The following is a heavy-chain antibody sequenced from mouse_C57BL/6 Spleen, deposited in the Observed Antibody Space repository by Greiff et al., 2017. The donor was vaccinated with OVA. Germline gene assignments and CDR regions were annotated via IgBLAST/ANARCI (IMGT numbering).Heavy chain of an antibody. CDR3: ARHFITTVVANMDY. CDR1: GFTFSSYG. Sequence: EVQLVESGGDLVKPGGSLKLSCAASGFTFSSYGMSWVRQTPDKRLEWVATISSGGSYTYYPDSVKGRFTISRDNAKNTLYLQMSSLKSEDTAMYYCARHFITTVVANMDYWGQGTSVTVSS. J-gene: IGHJ4*01. D-gene: IGHD1-1*01. CDR2: ISSGGSYT. V-gene: IGHV5-6*01.